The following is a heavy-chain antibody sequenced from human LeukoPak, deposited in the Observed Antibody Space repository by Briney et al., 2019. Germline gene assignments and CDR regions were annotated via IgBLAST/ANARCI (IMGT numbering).Heavy chain of an antibody. CDR3: ATLASNYYDSSGYYYFFDY. Sequence: ASVKVSCKASGGTFSSYAISWVRQAPGQGLEWVGGIIPIFGTANYAQKFQGRVTITADESTSTAYMELSSLRSEDTAVYYCATLASNYYDSSGYYYFFDYWGQGTLVTVSS. V-gene: IGHV1-69*13. CDR2: IIPIFGTA. D-gene: IGHD3-22*01. CDR1: GGTFSSYA. J-gene: IGHJ4*02.